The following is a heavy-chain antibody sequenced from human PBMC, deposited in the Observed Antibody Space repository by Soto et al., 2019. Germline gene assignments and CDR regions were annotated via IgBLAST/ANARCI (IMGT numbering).Heavy chain of an antibody. J-gene: IGHJ1*01. D-gene: IGHD4-4*01. Sequence: GGSLRLSCAASGFTFSNYWMTWVRQAPGKGLEWVANIKQDGRDKYYVDSVKGRFTISRDNAKSSLYLQMNSLRAEDTAVYYCARHSYYFYQVWGQGTLVTVSS. CDR3: ARHSYYFYQV. V-gene: IGHV3-7*01. CDR1: GFTFSNYW. CDR2: IKQDGRDK.